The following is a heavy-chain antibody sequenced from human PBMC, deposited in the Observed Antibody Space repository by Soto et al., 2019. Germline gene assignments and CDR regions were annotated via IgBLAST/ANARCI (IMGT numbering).Heavy chain of an antibody. CDR1: GFTVSSNY. D-gene: IGHD6-19*01. J-gene: IGHJ6*02. CDR3: ARAPGYSSGWYGYYYYGMDV. CDR2: IYSGGST. V-gene: IGHV3-53*01. Sequence: RLSCAASGFTVSSNYMSWVRRAPGKGLERVSVIYSGGSTYYADSVKGRFTISRDNSKNTLYLQMNSLRAEDTAVYYCARAPGYSSGWYGYYYYGMDVWGQGTTVTVSS.